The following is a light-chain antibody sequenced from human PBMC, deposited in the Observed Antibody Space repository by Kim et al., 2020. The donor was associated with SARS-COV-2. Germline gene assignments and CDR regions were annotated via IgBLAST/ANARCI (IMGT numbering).Light chain of an antibody. CDR2: EDK. Sequence: SVSPGQTASITCSGDKLGDKYASWYQQKPGQSPVVVIYEDKKRPSGIPERFSGSNSGNTATLTISGTQAMDEADYYCQAWDSDTGVFGRGTKVTVL. V-gene: IGLV3-1*01. CDR3: QAWDSDTGV. J-gene: IGLJ3*02. CDR1: KLGDKY.